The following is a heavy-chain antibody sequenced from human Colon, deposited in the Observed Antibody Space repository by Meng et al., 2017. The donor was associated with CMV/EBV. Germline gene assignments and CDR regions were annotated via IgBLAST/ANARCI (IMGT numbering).Heavy chain of an antibody. J-gene: IGHJ5*02. CDR3: ARNRPDNNYLYDP. D-gene: IGHD4-11*01. CDR2: IDNDGSGT. CDR1: GLTVSKNY. Sequence: GGSLRLSCTASGLTVSKNYMSWVRQAPGKGLVWVSHIDNDGSGTSYADSVKGRFTISRDNAKNTLYLQMNSLRAEDTAVYYCARNRPDNNYLYDPWGQGTLVTVSS. V-gene: IGHV3-74*01.